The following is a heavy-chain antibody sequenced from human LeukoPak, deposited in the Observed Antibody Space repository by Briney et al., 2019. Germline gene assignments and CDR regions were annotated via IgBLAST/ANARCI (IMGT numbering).Heavy chain of an antibody. CDR1: GGSISSSSYY. CDR3: ARETNPDIVLMVYARSFDY. CDR2: TYYSGST. J-gene: IGHJ4*02. V-gene: IGHV4-39*07. Sequence: PSETLSLTCTVSGGSISSSSYYWGWIRQPPGKGLEWIGSTYYSGSTYYNPSLKSRVTISVDTSKNQFSLKLSSVTAADTAVYYRARETNPDIVLMVYARSFDYWGQGTLVTVSS. D-gene: IGHD2-8*01.